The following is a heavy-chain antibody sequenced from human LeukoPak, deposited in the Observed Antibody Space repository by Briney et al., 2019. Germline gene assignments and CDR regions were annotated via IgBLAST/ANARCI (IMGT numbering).Heavy chain of an antibody. J-gene: IGHJ6*02. CDR3: ARGDGGYYYGMDV. CDR2: ISGSGSTI. CDR1: GFTFNRYE. Sequence: GGSLRLSCAASGFTFNRYEMNWVRQAPGKGLEWVSYISGSGSTIYYADSVKGRFTISRDNARNSLYLQMNSLRAEDTAVYYCARGDGGYYYGMDVWGRGTTVTVSS. V-gene: IGHV3-48*03. D-gene: IGHD5-24*01.